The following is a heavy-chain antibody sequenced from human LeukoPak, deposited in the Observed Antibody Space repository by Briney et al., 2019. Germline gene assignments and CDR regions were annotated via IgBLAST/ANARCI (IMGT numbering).Heavy chain of an antibody. V-gene: IGHV4-59*01. Sequence: PSETLSLTWTVSGGSISGYYWSWMRQPPGKGLEWIGYIYYSGSTNYNPSLKSRVTISVDTSKNQFSLKLSSVTAADTAVYYCARGTVGVVPAAGHTNWFDPWGQGTLVTVSS. CDR2: IYYSGST. CDR1: GGSISGYY. CDR3: ARGTVGVVPAAGHTNWFDP. J-gene: IGHJ5*02. D-gene: IGHD2-2*01.